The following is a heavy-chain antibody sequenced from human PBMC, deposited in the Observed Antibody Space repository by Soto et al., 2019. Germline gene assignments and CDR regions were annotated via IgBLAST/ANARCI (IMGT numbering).Heavy chain of an antibody. CDR1: GYSFTSYW. Sequence: CKGSGYSFTSYWISWVRQMPGKGLEWMGRIDPSDTYTNYSPSFQGHVTISADKSISTAYLQWSSLKASDTAMYYCARRVISATDYYYYGMDVWGQGTTVTVSS. CDR3: ARRVISATDYYYYGMDV. CDR2: IDPSDTYT. D-gene: IGHD2-21*01. J-gene: IGHJ6*02. V-gene: IGHV5-10-1*01.